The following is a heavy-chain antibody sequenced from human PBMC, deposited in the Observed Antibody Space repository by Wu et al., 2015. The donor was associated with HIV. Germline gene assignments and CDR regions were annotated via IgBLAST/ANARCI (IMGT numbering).Heavy chain of an antibody. J-gene: IGHJ4*02. Sequence: QVQLVQSGAEVKKPGASVKVSCKASGYTFTSYDINWVRQATGQGLEWMGWISIYNGNTNYAQNFQGRVTMTTDTSTSTAYMELRILRSDDTAVYYCSRDGSNYGDYIPDFWGQGTLVTVSS. D-gene: IGHD4-17*01. CDR1: GYTFTSYD. CDR3: SRDGSNYGDYIPDF. V-gene: IGHV1-18*01. CDR2: ISIYNGNT.